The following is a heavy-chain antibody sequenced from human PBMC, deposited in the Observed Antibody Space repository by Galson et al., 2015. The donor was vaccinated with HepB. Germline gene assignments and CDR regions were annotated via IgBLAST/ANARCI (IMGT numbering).Heavy chain of an antibody. D-gene: IGHD5-12*01. J-gene: IGHJ6*02. CDR1: GYTFTSYD. CDR3: ARGLLLRSPHYGMDV. Sequence: SVKVSCKASGYTFTSYDINWVRQATGQGLEWMGWMNPNSGNTGYAQKFQGRVTMTRNTSVSTAYMELSSLRSEDTAVYYCARGLLLRSPHYGMDVWGQGTTVTVSS. V-gene: IGHV1-8*01. CDR2: MNPNSGNT.